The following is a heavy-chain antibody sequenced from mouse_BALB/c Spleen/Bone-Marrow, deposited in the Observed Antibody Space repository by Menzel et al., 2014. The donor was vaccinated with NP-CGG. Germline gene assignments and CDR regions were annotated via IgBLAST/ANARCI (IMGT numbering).Heavy chain of an antibody. CDR1: GYLFTGYY. J-gene: IGHJ2*01. CDR2: INPYNGAT. CDR3: AREGGLVPDYFDY. Sequence: EVQLQQSGPELVKPGASVKISCKASGYLFTGYYMHWVKQSHVKSLEWIGRINPYNGATSYNQNFKDKASLTIDKSSSTAYMEVHSLTSEDSAVYYCAREGGLVPDYFDYWGQGTTLTVSS. D-gene: IGHD6-2*01. V-gene: IGHV1-31*01.